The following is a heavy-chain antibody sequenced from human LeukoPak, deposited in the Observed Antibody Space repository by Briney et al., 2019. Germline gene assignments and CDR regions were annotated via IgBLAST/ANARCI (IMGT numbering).Heavy chain of an antibody. Sequence: GGSLRLSCAAHEFTFRSYWMRWVRQAPGKGLEWVANIKQDGNERNYLDAVRGRFIISRDNAKNSMYLQMNSLRAEDTAVYYCAREGFSAASDIWGQGTMVTVSS. D-gene: IGHD2/OR15-2a*01. V-gene: IGHV3-7*03. CDR3: AREGFSAASDI. CDR1: EFTFRSYW. J-gene: IGHJ3*02. CDR2: IKQDGNER.